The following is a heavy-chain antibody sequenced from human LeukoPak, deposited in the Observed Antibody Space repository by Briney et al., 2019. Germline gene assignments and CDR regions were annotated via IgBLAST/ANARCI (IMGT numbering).Heavy chain of an antibody. CDR3: ARGFDTWYFDL. D-gene: IGHD3-22*01. V-gene: IGHV3-33*01. J-gene: IGHJ2*01. Sequence: GGSLRLSCAASGFTFSTFGMHWVRQAPGKGLEWVAIIWYDGSNKYYADSVKGRFTISRDNSKNAQYLQMNSLRGEDTAVYYCARGFDTWYFDLWGRGTLVTVSS. CDR1: GFTFSTFG. CDR2: IWYDGSNK.